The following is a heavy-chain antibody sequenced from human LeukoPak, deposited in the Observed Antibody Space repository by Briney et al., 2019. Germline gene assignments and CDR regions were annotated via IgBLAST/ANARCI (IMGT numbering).Heavy chain of an antibody. D-gene: IGHD3-10*01. Sequence: GASVKVSCKASGYTFSGYYMHWVRQAPGQGLEGMGWINPNSGGTNYAQKFQGRVTMTRDTSISTAYMELSRLRSDDTAVYYCARALEYYYGSGSYYSLCDYWGQGTLVTVSS. J-gene: IGHJ4*02. CDR3: ARALEYYYGSGSYYSLCDY. CDR1: GYTFSGYY. CDR2: INPNSGGT. V-gene: IGHV1-2*02.